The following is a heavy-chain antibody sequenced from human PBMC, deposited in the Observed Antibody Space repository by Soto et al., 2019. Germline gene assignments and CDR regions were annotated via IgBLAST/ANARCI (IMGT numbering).Heavy chain of an antibody. D-gene: IGHD2-15*01. V-gene: IGHV4-59*01. CDR3: ARAYSATTGYSPHP. CDR1: GGCISSYY. J-gene: IGHJ5*02. Sequence: SETLYLACTVSGGCISSYYWSWIGQPPGKGLEWIGYIYYSESTNYNPSLKSRVIISVETSKNKFSMRLSSVTAADTAVYYCARAYSATTGYSPHPRRHGPPVTV. CDR2: IYYSEST.